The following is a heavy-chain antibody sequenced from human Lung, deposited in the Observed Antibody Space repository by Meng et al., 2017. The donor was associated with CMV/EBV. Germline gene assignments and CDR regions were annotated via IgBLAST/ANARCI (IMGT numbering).Heavy chain of an antibody. V-gene: IGHV1-18*01. CDR2: ISAYNGNT. Sequence: SVKVSXXASGYTFTSYGISWVRQAPGQGLEWMGWISAYNGNTNYAQKFQGRVIMTTDTFTSTAYMELRSLRSDDTAVYYCARDWELVTHGGDYWGQGTLVTVSS. CDR1: GYTFTSYG. D-gene: IGHD3-10*01. CDR3: ARDWELVTHGGDY. J-gene: IGHJ4*02.